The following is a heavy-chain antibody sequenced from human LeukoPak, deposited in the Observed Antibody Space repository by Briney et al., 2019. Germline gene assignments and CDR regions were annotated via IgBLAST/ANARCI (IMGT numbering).Heavy chain of an antibody. Sequence: SVKVSCKASGGTFSNYGISWVRQAPGQGLEWMGRIIPILGIAKYAQKFQGRVTITADESTSTAYMELSSLRSEDTAVYYCARVKPNYYDSSAYGTFDIWGQGTMVTVSS. D-gene: IGHD3-22*01. J-gene: IGHJ3*02. V-gene: IGHV1-69*04. CDR3: ARVKPNYYDSSAYGTFDI. CDR1: GGTFSNYG. CDR2: IIPILGIA.